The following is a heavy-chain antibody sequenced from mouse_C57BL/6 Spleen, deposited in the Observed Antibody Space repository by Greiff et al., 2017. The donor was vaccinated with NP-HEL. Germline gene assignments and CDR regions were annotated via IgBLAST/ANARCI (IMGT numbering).Heavy chain of an antibody. CDR3: ARDSLLLRYGGYFDV. CDR1: GYTFTSYW. Sequence: VQLQQPGAELVKPGASVKLSCKASGYTFTSYWMHWVKQRPGQGLEWIGMIHPNSGSTNYNEKFKSKATLTVDKSSSTAYMQLSSLTSEDSAVYYCARDSLLLRYGGYFDVWGTGTTVTVSS. J-gene: IGHJ1*03. CDR2: IHPNSGST. D-gene: IGHD1-1*01. V-gene: IGHV1-64*01.